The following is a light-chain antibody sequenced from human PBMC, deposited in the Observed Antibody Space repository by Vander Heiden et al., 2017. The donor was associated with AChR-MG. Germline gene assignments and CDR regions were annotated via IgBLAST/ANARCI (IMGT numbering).Light chain of an antibody. J-gene: IGKJ1*01. V-gene: IGKV3-20*01. CDR3: QQYSRSQT. CDR1: QPLSNIY. CDR2: GAS. Sequence: EIVLTQSPGNLSLSPGEGASLSCRASQPLSNIYLAWYQQKPGQAPRLLISGASSRATGIPDRFSGSGSGTDFTLTISRLEPEDFAVYYLQQYSRSQTFGQGTKVEIK.